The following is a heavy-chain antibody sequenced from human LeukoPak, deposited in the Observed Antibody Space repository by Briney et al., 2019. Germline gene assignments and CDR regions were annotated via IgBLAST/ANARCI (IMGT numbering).Heavy chain of an antibody. D-gene: IGHD2-2*01. J-gene: IGHJ4*02. CDR2: IQSKTYGGAT. Sequence: PGGPLRLSCTTSGFAFGDYAMSWVRQAPVKGLEWVGFIQSKTYGGATEYAASVKGRFSISRDDSKSIANLQMNNLKTEDTAVYYCTRAPHPRCSSNGCYFDYWGQGILVTVSS. CDR3: TRAPHPRCSSNGCYFDY. V-gene: IGHV3-49*04. CDR1: GFAFGDYA.